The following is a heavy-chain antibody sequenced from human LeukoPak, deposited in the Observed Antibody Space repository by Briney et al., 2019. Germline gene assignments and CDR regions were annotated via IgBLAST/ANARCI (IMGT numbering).Heavy chain of an antibody. D-gene: IGHD4-11*01. Sequence: GGSLRLSCATSGFTFSHYGMHWVRQAPGKGLEWVAVIWNDGSNKYYGDSVKGRFTISRDNSKNTLYLQMNSLTVEDTAVYYCAKDAQRGFDYSNSLEHWGQGTLVTVSS. J-gene: IGHJ5*02. CDR3: AKDAQRGFDYSNSLEH. CDR1: GFTFSHYG. V-gene: IGHV3-33*06. CDR2: IWNDGSNK.